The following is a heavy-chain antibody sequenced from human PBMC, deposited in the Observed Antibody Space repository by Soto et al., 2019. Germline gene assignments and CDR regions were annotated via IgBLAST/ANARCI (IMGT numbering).Heavy chain of an antibody. CDR1: GGSFSGYY. CDR3: ARERGVLSEAFDI. CDR2: INHSGST. V-gene: IGHV4-34*01. D-gene: IGHD3-10*01. Sequence: PSETLSLTCAVYGGSFSGYYWSWIRQPPGKGLEWIGEINHSGSTNYNPSLKSRVTISVDTSKNQFSLQLNSVTPEDTAVYYCARERGVLSEAFDIWGQGTVVTVSS. J-gene: IGHJ3*02.